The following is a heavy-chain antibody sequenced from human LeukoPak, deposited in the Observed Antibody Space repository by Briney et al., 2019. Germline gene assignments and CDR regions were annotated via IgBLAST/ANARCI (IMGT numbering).Heavy chain of an antibody. V-gene: IGHV4-59*08. D-gene: IGHD6-6*01. CDR1: GGSISSYY. J-gene: IGHJ4*02. CDR3: ARRGASSSEEY. CDR2: ISRSGST. Sequence: SETLSLTCIVSGGSISSYYWSWIRQPPGKGLEWIGYISRSGSTNYNPSLKSRVTISVDTSKNQFSLKVSSVTAADTAVYYCARRGASSSEEYWGQGTLVIVSS.